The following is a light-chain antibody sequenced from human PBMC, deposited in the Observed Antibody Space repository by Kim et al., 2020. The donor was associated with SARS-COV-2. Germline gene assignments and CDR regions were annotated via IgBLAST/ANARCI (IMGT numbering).Light chain of an antibody. CDR2: STS. Sequence: SASVGDRVTITCRASENIGSWLAWYQQKPGKATSLLIYSTSTLHSGVPSRFSGSGSGTDFTLTVSSLQPEDSAVYYCQQLNGFPLTFGGGTKVEI. J-gene: IGKJ4*01. CDR3: QQLNGFPLT. V-gene: IGKV1-12*01. CDR1: ENIGSW.